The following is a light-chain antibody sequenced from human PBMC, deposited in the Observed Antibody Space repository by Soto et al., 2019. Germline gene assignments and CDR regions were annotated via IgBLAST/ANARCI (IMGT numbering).Light chain of an antibody. CDR2: WAS. CDR1: QSVLYSSNNKNY. CDR3: QQYYSTPRT. Sequence: DIVMTQSPDSLAVSLGERATINCKSSQSVLYSSNNKNYLAWYQQKPGQPPKLLIYWASTRESGVPDRFIGSGSGTDFTLTISSLQAEDVAVYYCQQYYSTPRTFGPGTKVDIK. J-gene: IGKJ3*01. V-gene: IGKV4-1*01.